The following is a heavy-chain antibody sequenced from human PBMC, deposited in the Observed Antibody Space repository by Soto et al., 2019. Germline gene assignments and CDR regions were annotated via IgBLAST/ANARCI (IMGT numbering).Heavy chain of an antibody. Sequence: SETLSLTCAVYGGSFSGYYWSWIRQPPGKGLEWIGEINHSGSTNYNPSLKSRVTISVDTSKNQFSLKLSSVTAADTAVYYCARHVRDDFWSGYYSERGFDYWGQGTLVTVSS. J-gene: IGHJ4*02. CDR3: ARHVRDDFWSGYYSERGFDY. D-gene: IGHD3-3*01. V-gene: IGHV4-34*01. CDR2: INHSGST. CDR1: GGSFSGYY.